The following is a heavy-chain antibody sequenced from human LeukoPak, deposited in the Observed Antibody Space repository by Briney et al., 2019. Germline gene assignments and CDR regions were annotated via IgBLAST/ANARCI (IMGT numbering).Heavy chain of an antibody. V-gene: IGHV3-30*18. Sequence: GGSLRLSCAASGFTFSSCGMHWVRQAPGKGLEWVAVISYDGSNKYYADSVKGRFTISRDNSKNTLYLQMNSLRAEDTAVYYCAKDLSLDYYYGMDVWGQGTTVTVSS. CDR3: AKDLSLDYYYGMDV. CDR2: ISYDGSNK. D-gene: IGHD3-16*02. CDR1: GFTFSSCG. J-gene: IGHJ6*02.